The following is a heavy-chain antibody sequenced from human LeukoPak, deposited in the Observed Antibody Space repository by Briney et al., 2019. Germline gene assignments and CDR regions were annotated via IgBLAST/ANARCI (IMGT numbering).Heavy chain of an antibody. CDR2: ISGSGGST. CDR3: AKSRPHRIVGATFDY. CDR1: GFTFSSYG. Sequence: GGSLRLSCAASGFTFSSYGMSWVRQAPGKGLEWVSAISGSGGSTYYADSVKGRFTISRDNSKNTLCLQMNSLRAEDTAVYYCAKSRPHRIVGATFDYWGQGTLVTVSS. V-gene: IGHV3-23*01. J-gene: IGHJ4*02. D-gene: IGHD1-26*01.